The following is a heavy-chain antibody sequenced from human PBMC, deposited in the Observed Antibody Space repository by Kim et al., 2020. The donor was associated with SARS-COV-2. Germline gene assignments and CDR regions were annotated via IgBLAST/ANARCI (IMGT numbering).Heavy chain of an antibody. CDR1: GSSMNENY. J-gene: IGHJ4*02. Sequence: SETLSLTCSVSGSSMNENYWSWIRQSPGKGLEWIGHMHYSGNTNYNPSLKSRVTMSIDTSRNQFSLKRRSVTAADTAVYYCARMYDYAPYWSQGALVTVSS. CDR2: MHYSGNT. CDR3: ARMYDYAPY. V-gene: IGHV4-59*13. D-gene: IGHD2-2*01.